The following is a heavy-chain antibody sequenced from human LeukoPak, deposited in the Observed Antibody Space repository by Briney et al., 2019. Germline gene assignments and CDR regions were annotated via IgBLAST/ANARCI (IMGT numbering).Heavy chain of an antibody. J-gene: IGHJ5*02. CDR1: GFTFNLYA. CDR3: AKRGLRGNWFHP. Sequence: GGSLRLSCAASGFTFNLYAMNWVRQAPGKGLEWVPSINGAGNSSYYADSLRGRFTVSRDNPKNTLYLQTNSLRAEDTAVYHCAKRGLRGNWFHPWGQGTLVTVSS. D-gene: IGHD4-17*01. V-gene: IGHV3-23*01. CDR2: INGAGNSS.